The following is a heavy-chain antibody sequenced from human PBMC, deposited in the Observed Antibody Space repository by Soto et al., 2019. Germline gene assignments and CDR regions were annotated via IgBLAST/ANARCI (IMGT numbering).Heavy chain of an antibody. D-gene: IGHD6-19*01. J-gene: IGHJ4*02. CDR2: IFYSGSTTY. V-gene: IGHV4-59*11. CDR1: GGSISGHY. Sequence: SETLSLTCTVSGGSISGHYWIWIRQPPGEGMEWIGYIFYSGSTTYNNNPSLKSRVTISVDTSKNQFSLSLSSVTAADTAVYYCARVGSSGWSPDYWGQRTLVTVSS. CDR3: ARVGSSGWSPDY.